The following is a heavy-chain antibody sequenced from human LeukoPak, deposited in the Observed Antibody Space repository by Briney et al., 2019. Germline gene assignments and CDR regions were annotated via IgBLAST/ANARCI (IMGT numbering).Heavy chain of an antibody. CDR3: ARDTRDAFDI. Sequence: PSETLSLTCSVSGGSISTYYWSWIRQPPGKGLEWIGYIYYSGSTSYNPSLKSRVTISLDTSKNQFSLKLRSVTAADTAVYYCARDTRDAFDIWGQGTMVTVSS. J-gene: IGHJ3*02. CDR1: GGSISTYY. CDR2: IYYSGST. V-gene: IGHV4-59*01.